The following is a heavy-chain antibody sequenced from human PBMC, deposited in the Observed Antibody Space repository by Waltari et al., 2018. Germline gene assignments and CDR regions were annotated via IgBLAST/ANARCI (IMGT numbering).Heavy chain of an antibody. CDR3: ATRYGSSSMDY. V-gene: IGHV3-48*03. D-gene: IGHD6-6*01. CDR1: GFPFSNYE. Sequence: EVQLVESGGGVVQTGGSLRLSCAALGFPFSNYEMNWVRQAPWKGLEGIASISSRFNTIYYADSVKGRFTISRDNAKNSLHLQMNSLRAEDTAVYYCATRYGSSSMDYWGQGTLVTVSS. J-gene: IGHJ4*02. CDR2: ISSRFNTI.